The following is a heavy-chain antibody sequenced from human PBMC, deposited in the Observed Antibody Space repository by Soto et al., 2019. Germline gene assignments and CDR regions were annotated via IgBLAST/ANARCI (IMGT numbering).Heavy chain of an antibody. D-gene: IGHD3-10*01. J-gene: IGHJ4*02. CDR3: ARDRDDYGSGNYYNRIDF. Sequence: QVQLVQSGAEVNKPGSSVTVSCKASGGSFSTYAISWLRQAHGQGLEWMGGIIPIFGTPNYAQRVQGRVTITADASTSTAYMELSRLRSEDTAVYYCARDRDDYGSGNYYNRIDFWGQGTLVTVSS. V-gene: IGHV1-69*01. CDR1: GGSFSTYA. CDR2: IIPIFGTP.